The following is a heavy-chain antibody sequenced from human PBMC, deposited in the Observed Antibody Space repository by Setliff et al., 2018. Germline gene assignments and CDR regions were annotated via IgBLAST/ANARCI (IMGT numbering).Heavy chain of an antibody. CDR3: ARTGTYRYFDY. J-gene: IGHJ4*02. CDR2: IYYNGNT. Sequence: SETLSLTCNVSGDSISSGTHFWAWIRQPPGKGLEWIGRIYYNGNTYYNRSLKSRVTISVDTSKNQFSLKLGSVTAADTAMYYCARTGTYRYFDYWGQGALVTVSS. D-gene: IGHD1-1*01. CDR1: GDSISSGTHF. V-gene: IGHV4-39*01.